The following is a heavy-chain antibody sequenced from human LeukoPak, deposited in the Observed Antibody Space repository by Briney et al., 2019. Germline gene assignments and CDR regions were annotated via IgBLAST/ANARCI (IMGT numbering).Heavy chain of an antibody. D-gene: IGHD3-16*01. CDR2: ITGNGIST. J-gene: IGHJ4*02. CDR3: AKVTGGDMITYGGLDY. V-gene: IGHV3-23*01. CDR1: GFTFSNYA. Sequence: GGSLRLSCAASGFTFSNYAMTWVRQAPGKGLEWVSAITGNGISTYYADSVKGRFTISRDNPKNTLYLQMHSLRAEDTAIYYCAKVTGGDMITYGGLDYWGQGTLVTVSS.